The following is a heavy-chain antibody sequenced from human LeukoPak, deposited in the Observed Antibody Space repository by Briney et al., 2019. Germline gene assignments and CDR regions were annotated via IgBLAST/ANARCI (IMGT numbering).Heavy chain of an antibody. CDR2: FDPEDGET. CDR3: ATPRYSSSEQNWFDP. D-gene: IGHD6-13*01. CDR1: GYTLTELS. J-gene: IGHJ5*02. Sequence: ASVKVSCKVSGYTLTELSMHWVRQAPGKGLEWMGGFDPEDGETIYAQKFQGRVTMTEDTSTDTAYMELSSLRSEDTAVYYCATPRYSSSEQNWFDPWGQGTLVTVSS. V-gene: IGHV1-24*01.